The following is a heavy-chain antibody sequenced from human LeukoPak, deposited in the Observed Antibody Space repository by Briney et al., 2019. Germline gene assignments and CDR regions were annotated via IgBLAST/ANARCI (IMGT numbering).Heavy chain of an antibody. CDR1: GGSISSYY. Sequence: KASETLSLTCTVSGGSISSYYWSWIRQPPGKGLEWIGYIYYSGSTNYNPSLKSRVTISVDMSKNQFSLKLSSVTAADTAVYYCARGYGDYGYDAFDIWGQGTMVTVSS. CDR2: IYYSGST. J-gene: IGHJ3*02. D-gene: IGHD4-17*01. V-gene: IGHV4-59*12. CDR3: ARGYGDYGYDAFDI.